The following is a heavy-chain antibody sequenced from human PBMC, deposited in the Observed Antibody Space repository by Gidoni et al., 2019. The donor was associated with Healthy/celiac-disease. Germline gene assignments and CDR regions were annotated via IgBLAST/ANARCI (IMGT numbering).Heavy chain of an antibody. CDR3: ARDSSSWLYYYYYMDV. D-gene: IGHD6-13*01. V-gene: IGHV3-7*01. CDR2: IKQDGSEK. CDR1: GFTFSSYW. J-gene: IGHJ6*03. Sequence: EVQLVESGGGLVQPGGSLRLSCAASGFTFSSYWMSWVRQAPGKGLEWVANIKQDGSEKYYVDSVKGRFTISRDNAKNSLYLQMNSLRAEDTAVYYCARDSSSWLYYYYYMDVWGKGTTVTVSS.